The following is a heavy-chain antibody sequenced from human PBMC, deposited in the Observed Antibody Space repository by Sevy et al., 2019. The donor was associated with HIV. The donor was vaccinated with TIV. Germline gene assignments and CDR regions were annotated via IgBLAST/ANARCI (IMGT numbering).Heavy chain of an antibody. V-gene: IGHV1-8*01. Sequence: VSVKVSCKTSGYTFSSHDINWVRQAPGQGLEWMGWMNPNNGNTGYVQKFQDRVTMTRDSSIATAYMELRGLTSDDTAVYYCARDPSGNYLTPHYRDYYGLDVWGQWTAVTVSS. D-gene: IGHD1-7*01. CDR3: ARDPSGNYLTPHYRDYYGLDV. CDR1: GYTFSSHD. J-gene: IGHJ6*02. CDR2: MNPNNGNT.